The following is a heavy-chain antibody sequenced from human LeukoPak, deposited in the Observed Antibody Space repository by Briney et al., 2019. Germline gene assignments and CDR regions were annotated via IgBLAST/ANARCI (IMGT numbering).Heavy chain of an antibody. Sequence: GGSLRLSCAASGFTFSDYYTSWIRQAPGEGLEWVSYISSSGSTVYYADSLKGRFTISRDNAKNSLYLQMNSLRAEDTAVYYCARLGHYYYFMDVWGKGTTVTVSS. CDR1: GFTFSDYY. CDR3: ARLGHYYYFMDV. V-gene: IGHV3-11*01. CDR2: ISSSGSTV. J-gene: IGHJ6*03.